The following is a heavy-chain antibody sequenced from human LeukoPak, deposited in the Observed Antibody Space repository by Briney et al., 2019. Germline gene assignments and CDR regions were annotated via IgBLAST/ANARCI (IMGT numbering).Heavy chain of an antibody. Sequence: PGGSLTLSCAATGFAFSAYEMNWVRQAPGKGLEWVAYSSGSDSTTYYADSVKGRFVISRDNAKSSLYLHMNSLRADDTALYYCTTLGYHLDSWGQGTLVTVSS. CDR2: SSGSDSTT. CDR1: GFAFSAYE. CDR3: TTLGYHLDS. D-gene: IGHD3-22*01. J-gene: IGHJ4*02. V-gene: IGHV3-48*03.